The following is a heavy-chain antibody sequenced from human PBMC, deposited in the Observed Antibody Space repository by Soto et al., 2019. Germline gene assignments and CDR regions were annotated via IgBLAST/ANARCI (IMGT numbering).Heavy chain of an antibody. V-gene: IGHV5-51*01. D-gene: IGHD3-3*01. CDR2: IDPGDSDA. CDR3: ASHDTYYDIPSGYYFEY. J-gene: IGHJ4*02. Sequence: PVDSLKVSCECCGYTFTSYLSAFVLQMPGKGLEWMAIIDPGDSDAKYSPSFQGQVTISDDKSINTAYLQWSRLKASDTAMYHCASHDTYYDIPSGYYFEYCGQPTLV. CDR1: GYTFTSYL.